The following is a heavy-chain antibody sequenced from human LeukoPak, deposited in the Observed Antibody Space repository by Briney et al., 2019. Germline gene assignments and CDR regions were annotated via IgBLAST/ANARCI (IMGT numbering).Heavy chain of an antibody. J-gene: IGHJ6*03. CDR3: ARASDSIFSYYYHMDL. CDR2: IFTTGST. Sequence: PSETLSLTCTVSGASVSEYYWSWVRQPAGKGLEWIGRIFTTGSTDYNPSLKSRVTMSRDRSKNQLFLTLTSVTATRTCVYYCARASDSIFSYYYHMDLWGKGITVTVSS. D-gene: IGHD3-3*02. CDR1: GASVSEYY. V-gene: IGHV4-4*07.